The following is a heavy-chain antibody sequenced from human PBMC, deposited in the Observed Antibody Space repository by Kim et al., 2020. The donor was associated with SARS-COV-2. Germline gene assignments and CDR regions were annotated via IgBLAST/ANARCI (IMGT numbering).Heavy chain of an antibody. D-gene: IGHD6-6*01. Sequence: GESLKISCKASGYTFTSYWIGWVRQMPGKGLEWMGIIYPADSDTKYSPSFQGLVTISVDKSISTAYLQWSSLRASDTAMYYCARRSSSGWVGMDVWGLGTPVTVSS. CDR3: ARRSSSGWVGMDV. CDR2: IYPADSDT. J-gene: IGHJ6*02. CDR1: GYTFTSYW. V-gene: IGHV5-51*01.